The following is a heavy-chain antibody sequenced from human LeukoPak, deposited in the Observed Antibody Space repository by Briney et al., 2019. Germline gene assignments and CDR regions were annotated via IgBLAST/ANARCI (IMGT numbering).Heavy chain of an antibody. D-gene: IGHD6-6*01. CDR2: IYPGDSDT. Sequence: GESLQISCKGSGYHFTSYWIGWARQLPGKGLEWMGIIYPGDSDTRYSPSFQGQVTISADKSISTAYLQWSSLKASDTAMYYCARHPGIAARQVDYWGQGTLVTVSS. CDR1: GYHFTSYW. J-gene: IGHJ4*02. V-gene: IGHV5-51*01. CDR3: ARHPGIAARQVDY.